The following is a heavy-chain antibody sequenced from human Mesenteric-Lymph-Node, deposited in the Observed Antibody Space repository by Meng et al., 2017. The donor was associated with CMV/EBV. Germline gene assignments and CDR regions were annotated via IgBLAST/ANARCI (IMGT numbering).Heavy chain of an antibody. CDR1: GFTFDDYG. CDR2: INHSGST. CDR3: ARISSGWYSNDY. D-gene: IGHD6-19*01. J-gene: IGHJ4*02. V-gene: IGHV4-34*01. Sequence: GSLRLSCAASGFTFDDYGLSWVRQVPGKGLEWIGEINHSGSTNYNPSLKSRVTISVDTSKNQFSLKLSSVTAADTAVYYCARISSGWYSNDYWGQGTLVTVSS.